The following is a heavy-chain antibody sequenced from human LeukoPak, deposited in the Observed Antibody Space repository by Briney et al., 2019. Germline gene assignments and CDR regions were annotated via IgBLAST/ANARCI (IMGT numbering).Heavy chain of an antibody. J-gene: IGHJ3*02. CDR2: IYYSGST. Sequence: YPSETLSLTCTVSGGSISSYYLSWIRQPPGKGLEWIGYIYYSGSTNYNPSLKSRVTISVDTSKNQFSLKLSSVTAADPAVYYSAGGSRIIKAFDIWGQGTMVTVSS. CDR3: AGGSRIIKAFDI. CDR1: GGSISSYY. D-gene: IGHD3-10*01. V-gene: IGHV4-59*01.